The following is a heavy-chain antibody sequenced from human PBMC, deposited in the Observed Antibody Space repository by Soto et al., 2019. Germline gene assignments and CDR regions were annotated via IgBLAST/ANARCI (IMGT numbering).Heavy chain of an antibody. V-gene: IGHV3-48*03. J-gene: IGHJ5*02. CDR2: ISSSGSTI. CDR1: GFTFSSYE. D-gene: IGHD3-10*01. CDR3: ARDVNYGSGSYYNTGRNWFDP. Sequence: EVQLVESGGGLVQPGGSLRLYCAASGFTFSSYEMNWVRQAPGKGLEWVSYISSSGSTIYYADSVKGRFTISRDNAKNSLYLQMNNLRAEDTAVYYCARDVNYGSGSYYNTGRNWFDPWGQGTLVTVSS.